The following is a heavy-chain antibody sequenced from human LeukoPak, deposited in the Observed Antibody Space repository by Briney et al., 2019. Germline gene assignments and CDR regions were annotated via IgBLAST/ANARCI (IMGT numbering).Heavy chain of an antibody. CDR1: GYTFTSYG. Sequence: ASVKVSCKASGYTFTSYGISGVRQAPGQGLAGMGFIRAYNGNTHYAQKLQGRVTMTTDTYPSTAYMELRSLRSDDTAGYYFARVNSGGVTGLHVFDIWGPGKMVTVSS. V-gene: IGHV1-18*01. D-gene: IGHD3-16*01. CDR3: ARVNSGGVTGLHVFDI. J-gene: IGHJ3*02. CDR2: IRAYNGNT.